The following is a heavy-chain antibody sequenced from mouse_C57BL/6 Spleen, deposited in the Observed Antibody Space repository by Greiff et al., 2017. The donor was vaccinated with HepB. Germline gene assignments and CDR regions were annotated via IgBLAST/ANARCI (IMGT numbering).Heavy chain of an antibody. CDR3: ARWDDYDGY. D-gene: IGHD2-4*01. V-gene: IGHV1-42*01. CDR1: GYSFTGYY. J-gene: IGHJ2*01. Sequence: LVESGPELVKPGASVKISCKASGYSFTGYYMNWVKQSPEKSLEWIGEINPSTGGTTYNQKFKAKATLTVDKSSSTAYMQLKSLTSEDSAVYYCARWDDYDGYWGQGTTLTVSS. CDR2: INPSTGGT.